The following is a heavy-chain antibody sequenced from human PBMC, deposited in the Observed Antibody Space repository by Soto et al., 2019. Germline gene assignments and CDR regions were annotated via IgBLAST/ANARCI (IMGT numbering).Heavy chain of an antibody. J-gene: IGHJ4*02. D-gene: IGHD4-4*01. CDR2: INAGNGNT. CDR3: ARDLEAHSTTVSDY. V-gene: IGHV1-3*01. CDR1: GYTFTSYA. Sequence: ASVKVSCKAPGYTFTSYAMHWVRQAPGQSLEWMGWINAGNGNTKYSQKFQGRVTITRDTSASTAYMELSSLRSEDTAVYYCARDLEAHSTTVSDYWGQGTLVTVSS.